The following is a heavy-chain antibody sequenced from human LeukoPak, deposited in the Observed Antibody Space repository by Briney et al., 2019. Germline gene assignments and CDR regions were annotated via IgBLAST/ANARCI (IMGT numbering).Heavy chain of an antibody. CDR3: ARGGSGWRNWFDP. D-gene: IGHD6-19*01. CDR2: INPNSGGT. Sequence: ASVKVSCKASGYTFTGYYMHWVRQAPGQGLEWMGWINPNSGGTNYAQKFQGRVTMTRYTSISTAYMELSRLRSDDTAVYYCARGGSGWRNWFDPWGQGTLVTVSS. V-gene: IGHV1-2*02. J-gene: IGHJ5*02. CDR1: GYTFTGYY.